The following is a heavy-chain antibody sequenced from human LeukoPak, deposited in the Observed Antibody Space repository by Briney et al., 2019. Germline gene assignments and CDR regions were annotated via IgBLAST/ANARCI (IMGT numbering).Heavy chain of an antibody. Sequence: PSETLSLTCTVSGGSISSGDYYWSWIRQPPGKGLECIGYIYYSGSTYYNPSLKSRVTISVDTSKNQFSLKLSSVTAADTAVYYCAREGGDPWYYYGMDVWGQGTTVTVS. J-gene: IGHJ6*02. CDR2: IYYSGST. CDR3: AREGGDPWYYYGMDV. CDR1: GGSISSGDYY. D-gene: IGHD4-17*01. V-gene: IGHV4-30-4*01.